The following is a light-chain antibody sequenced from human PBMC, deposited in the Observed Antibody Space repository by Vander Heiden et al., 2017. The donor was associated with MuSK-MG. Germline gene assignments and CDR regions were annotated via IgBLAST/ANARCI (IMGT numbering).Light chain of an antibody. CDR2: AAS. Sequence: DIQMTQSPSSLSASVGDRVTITCRASQSISSYLNWYQQKPGKAPKLLIYAASSLQSGVPSRFSGSGYGTDFTLTISSRQPEDFAPYYCQQSYSTPQHTFGHGTKVDIK. CDR1: QSISSY. CDR3: QQSYSTPQHT. J-gene: IGKJ3*01. V-gene: IGKV1-39*01.